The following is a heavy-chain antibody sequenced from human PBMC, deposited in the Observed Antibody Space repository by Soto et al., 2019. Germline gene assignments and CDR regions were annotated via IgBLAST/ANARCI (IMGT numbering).Heavy chain of an antibody. CDR3: ARDSSPHRRGMDV. J-gene: IGHJ6*02. CDR2: IYYSGST. Sequence: QVQLQESGPGLVKPSQTLSLTCTVSGGSISSGGYYWSWIRQHPWKVLEWIGYIYYSGSTYYNPSIKSRVTISVDTSKNQFSLKLSSVTAADTAVYYCARDSSPHRRGMDVWGQGTTVTVSS. CDR1: GGSISSGGYY. V-gene: IGHV4-31*03.